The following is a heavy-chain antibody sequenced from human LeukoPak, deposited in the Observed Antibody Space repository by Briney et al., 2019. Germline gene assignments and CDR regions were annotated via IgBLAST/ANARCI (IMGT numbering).Heavy chain of an antibody. CDR3: ARHRESDFGYYYYMDV. J-gene: IGHJ6*03. CDR2: SYYSGTT. D-gene: IGHD4-17*01. V-gene: IGHV4-39*01. Sequence: SETLSLTCTVSGVSISTDNFYWGWIRQPPGKGLEWIGTSYYSGTTYYNPSLKSRLTISVDTSKNQFSPKLSSVTAADTSVYYCARHRESDFGYYYYMDVWGKGTTVTVSS. CDR1: GVSISTDNFY.